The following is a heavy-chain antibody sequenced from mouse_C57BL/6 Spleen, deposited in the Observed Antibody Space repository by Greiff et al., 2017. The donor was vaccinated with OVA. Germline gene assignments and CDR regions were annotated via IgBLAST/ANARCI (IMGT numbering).Heavy chain of an antibody. D-gene: IGHD1-1*01. CDR2: ISDGGSYT. CDR1: GFTFSSYA. V-gene: IGHV5-4*03. J-gene: IGHJ1*03. Sequence: EVMLVESGGGLVKPGGSLKLSCAASGFTFSSYAMSWVRQTPEKRLEWVATISDGGSYTYYPDNVKGRFTISRDNAKNNLYLQMSHLKSEDTAMYYCARAVHDYGSSYGWYFDVWGTGTTVTVSS. CDR3: ARAVHDYGSSYGWYFDV.